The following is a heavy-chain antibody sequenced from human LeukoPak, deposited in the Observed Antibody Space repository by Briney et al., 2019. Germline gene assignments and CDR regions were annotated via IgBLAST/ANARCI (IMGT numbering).Heavy chain of an antibody. CDR2: INPNSGGT. J-gene: IGHJ5*02. V-gene: IGHV1-2*02. Sequence: ASVKVSCKASGYTITGYYMHWVRQAPGQGLEWMGWINPNSGGTNYAQKFQGRVTMTRDTSISTAYMELSRLRSDDTAVYYCARGLPRIAAAGTRSWFDPWGQGTLVTVSS. D-gene: IGHD6-13*01. CDR1: GYTITGYY. CDR3: ARGLPRIAAAGTRSWFDP.